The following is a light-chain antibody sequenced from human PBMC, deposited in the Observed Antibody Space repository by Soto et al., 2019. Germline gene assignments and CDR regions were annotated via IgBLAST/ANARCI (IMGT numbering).Light chain of an antibody. CDR2: DAS. J-gene: IGKJ1*01. Sequence: DIQMTQSPSTLAASVVDRVTITCRASQSISSWVAWYQQKPGKAPKLLIYDASSLKSGVPFRFSGSGSGTEFTLTISSLQPDDFATYYCQHYNSYSEAFGQGTKVDIK. V-gene: IGKV1-5*01. CDR3: QHYNSYSEA. CDR1: QSISSW.